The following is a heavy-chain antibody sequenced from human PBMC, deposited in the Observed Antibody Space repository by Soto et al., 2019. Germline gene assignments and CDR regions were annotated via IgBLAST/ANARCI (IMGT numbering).Heavy chain of an antibody. J-gene: IGHJ5*02. CDR3: ARVRYDRSGYYAYNWFDP. CDR1: GGSISCGGYS. CDR2: MYHSWIT. V-gene: IGHV4-30-2*01. Sequence: PSETLSLTCAGSGGSISCGGYSRSWLRQPPGKGLEWIVYMYHSWITYYNPSLKSRVTISVDMSKNQFSLKLSSVTAADTAVYYCARVRYDRSGYYAYNWFDPWGQGTLVTVSS. D-gene: IGHD3-22*01.